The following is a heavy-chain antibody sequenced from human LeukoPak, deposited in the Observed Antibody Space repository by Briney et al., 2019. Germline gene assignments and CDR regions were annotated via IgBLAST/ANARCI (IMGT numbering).Heavy chain of an antibody. Sequence: SVKLSCKASGGTFSSYAISWVRQAPGQGLEWMGGIIPIFGTANYAQKFQGRVTITTDESTSTAYMELSSLRSEDTAVYYCATPGEYCSSTSCYPNFDYWGQGTLVTVSS. V-gene: IGHV1-69*05. CDR2: IIPIFGTA. CDR1: GGTFSSYA. D-gene: IGHD2-2*01. J-gene: IGHJ4*02. CDR3: ATPGEYCSSTSCYPNFDY.